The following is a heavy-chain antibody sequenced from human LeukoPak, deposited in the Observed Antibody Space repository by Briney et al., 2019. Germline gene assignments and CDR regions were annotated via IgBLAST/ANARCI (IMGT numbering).Heavy chain of an antibody. J-gene: IGHJ4*02. V-gene: IGHV3-23*01. CDR3: AKDYSDSRVADVFFEY. CDR2: ITSGFTP. CDR1: GLTFSDYA. Sequence: QPGGSLRLSCAASGLTFSDYAMSWFRQAPGEGLEWVSGITSGFTPHYADSVKGRFTISRDNSKNMFHLQLNSLRAEDTAVYYCAKDYSDSRVADVFFEYWGQGTLVTVSS. D-gene: IGHD2-15*01.